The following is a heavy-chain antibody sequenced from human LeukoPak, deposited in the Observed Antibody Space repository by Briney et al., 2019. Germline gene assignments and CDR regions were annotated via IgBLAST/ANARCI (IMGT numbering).Heavy chain of an antibody. CDR2: ISYDGSNK. V-gene: IGHV3-30-3*01. CDR1: RFTFSSFA. Sequence: GGSLGLSCAASRFTFSSFAMHWVRQPPGKGLEWVAVISYDGSNKYYADSVKGRFTISRDNSKNTLYLQMNSLRAEDTAVYYCARDLFARGVFDYWGQGTLVTVSS. D-gene: IGHD3-10*01. CDR3: ARDLFARGVFDY. J-gene: IGHJ4*02.